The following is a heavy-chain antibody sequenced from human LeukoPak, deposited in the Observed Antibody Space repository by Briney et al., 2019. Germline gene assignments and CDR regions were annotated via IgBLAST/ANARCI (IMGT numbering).Heavy chain of an antibody. CDR1: GYTFTGYY. J-gene: IGHJ4*02. CDR2: INPSSGGT. D-gene: IGHD4-17*01. Sequence: ASVKVSRKASGYTFTGYYMHWVRQAPGQGLEWMGWINPSSGGTNYAQKFQGRVTMTRDTSISTAYMELSRLRSDDTAVYYCARDLRTTSIPYGDYMYYFDYWGQGTLVTVSS. V-gene: IGHV1-2*02. CDR3: ARDLRTTSIPYGDYMYYFDY.